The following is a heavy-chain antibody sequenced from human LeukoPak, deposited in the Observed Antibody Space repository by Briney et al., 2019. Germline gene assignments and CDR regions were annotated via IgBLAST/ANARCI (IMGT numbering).Heavy chain of an antibody. Sequence: PSETLSLTCVVHGGPFSGYYWTRIRQPLGKGLEWIGDVNHSGSTNYNPSLENRVTTSVDTSNSPFSLKLSSVTAAGTSVYYCARGREVTRDFDYWGQGTLVSVSS. D-gene: IGHD4-11*01. V-gene: IGHV4-34*01. CDR3: ARGREVTRDFDY. CDR2: VNHSGST. CDR1: GGPFSGYY. J-gene: IGHJ4*02.